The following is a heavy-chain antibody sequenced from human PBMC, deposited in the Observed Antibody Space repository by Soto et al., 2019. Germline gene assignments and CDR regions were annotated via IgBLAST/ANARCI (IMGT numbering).Heavy chain of an antibody. D-gene: IGHD6-19*01. CDR2: ISAYNGNT. V-gene: IGHV1-18*01. CDR3: ARALRYSSGLIREFDY. J-gene: IGHJ4*02. CDR1: GYTFTSYG. Sequence: EASVKVSCKASGYTFTSYGISWVRQAPGQGLEWMGWISAYNGNTNYAQKLQGRVTMTTDTSTSTAYMELRSLRSDDTAVYYRARALRYSSGLIREFDYWGQGTLVTVSS.